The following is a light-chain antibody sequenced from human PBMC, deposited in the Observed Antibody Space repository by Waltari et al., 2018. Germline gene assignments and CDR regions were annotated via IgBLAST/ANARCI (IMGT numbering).Light chain of an antibody. Sequence: DIVMTQSPLSLPVTPGEPASISCRSSQSLLHSNGYNYLDWYLQKPGQSPQLLIYLGSNRASGVPDRFSGSGSGTDFTQKISRVEAEDVGVYYCMQALQTLLTFGGGTKVEIK. CDR2: LGS. J-gene: IGKJ4*01. V-gene: IGKV2-28*01. CDR1: QSLLHSNGYNY. CDR3: MQALQTLLT.